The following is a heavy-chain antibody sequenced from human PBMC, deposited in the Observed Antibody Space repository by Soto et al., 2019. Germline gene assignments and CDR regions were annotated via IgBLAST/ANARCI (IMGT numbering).Heavy chain of an antibody. CDR2: IYYSGST. D-gene: IGHD1-7*01. V-gene: IGHV4-59*01. CDR1: GGSISSYY. CDR3: ARENWNYARGDYYFDY. J-gene: IGHJ4*02. Sequence: LSLTCTVSGGSISSYYWSWIRQPPGKGLEWIGYIYYSGSTNYNPSLKSRVTISVDTSKSQFSLKLSSVTAADTAVYYCARENWNYARGDYYFDYWGQGTLVTVSS.